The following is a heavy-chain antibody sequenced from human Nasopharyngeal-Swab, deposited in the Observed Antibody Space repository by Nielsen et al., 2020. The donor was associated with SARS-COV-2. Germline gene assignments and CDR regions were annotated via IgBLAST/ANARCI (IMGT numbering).Heavy chain of an antibody. J-gene: IGHJ4*02. CDR1: GGSFRGYY. D-gene: IGHD3-22*01. CDR3: ARVCQDTDSSGYGVWFFDY. CDR2: INHSGST. V-gene: IGHV4-34*01. Sequence: SETLSLTCAVYGGSFRGYYWSWIRQPPGKGLEWIGEINHSGSTNYNPSLKSRVTISVDTSKNQFSLKLTSVTAADTTVYYCARVCQDTDSSGYGVWFFDYWGQGALVTVSS.